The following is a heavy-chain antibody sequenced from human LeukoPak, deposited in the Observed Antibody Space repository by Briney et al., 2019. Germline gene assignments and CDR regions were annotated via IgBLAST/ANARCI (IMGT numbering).Heavy chain of an antibody. J-gene: IGHJ4*02. D-gene: IGHD2-2*01. CDR3: ARVGNTSWTTLDY. CDR1: GFTFSSYA. CDR2: TWYDGSGQ. V-gene: IGHV3-33*01. Sequence: GGSLRLSCAASGFTFSSYAMHWVRQAPGKGLEWVAVTWYDGSGQYYEDSVKGRFTISRDNTKNTLHLQMNSLRAEDTAVYYCARVGNTSWTTLDYWGQGALVTVSS.